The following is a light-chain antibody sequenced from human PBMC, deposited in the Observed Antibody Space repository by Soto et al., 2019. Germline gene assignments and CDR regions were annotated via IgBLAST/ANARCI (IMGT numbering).Light chain of an antibody. CDR1: SSDIGYYNY. V-gene: IGLV2-14*01. CDR2: QVS. J-gene: IGLJ3*02. CDR3: TSFTSSNTWV. Sequence: QSALTQPASVSGSAGLPITISCAGSSSDIGYYNYVSWYQQHPGKAPKLMIYQVSHRPSGVSNRFSGSKSGYTASLTISGLQAEDEPDYHCTSFTSSNTWVFGGGTKVTV.